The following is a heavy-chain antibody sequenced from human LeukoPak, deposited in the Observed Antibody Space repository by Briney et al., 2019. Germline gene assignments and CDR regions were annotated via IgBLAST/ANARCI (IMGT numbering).Heavy chain of an antibody. Sequence: SVKVSCKASGGTFSSYAISWVRQAPGQGLEWMGGIIPIFGTANYAQKFQGRVTITADESTSTAYMELSSLRSEDTAVYHCASSRVRKDIVVVPAAFAVFDYWGQGTLVTVSS. CDR2: IIPIFGTA. V-gene: IGHV1-69*13. J-gene: IGHJ4*02. CDR1: GGTFSSYA. D-gene: IGHD2-2*01. CDR3: ASSRVRKDIVVVPAAFAVFDY.